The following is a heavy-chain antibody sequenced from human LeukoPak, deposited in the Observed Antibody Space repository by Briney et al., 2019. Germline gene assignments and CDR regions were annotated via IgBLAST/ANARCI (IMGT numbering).Heavy chain of an antibody. CDR3: VRGYSGYDCYFDY. V-gene: IGHV4-30-2*01. D-gene: IGHD5-12*01. Sequence: PSETLSLTCAVSGGSISSGGYSWSWIRQPPGKGLEWIGYIYHSGSTYYNPSLKSRVTISVDRSKNQFSLKLSSVTAADTAVYYCVRGYSGYDCYFDYWGQGTLVTVSS. CDR2: IYHSGST. CDR1: GGSISSGGYS. J-gene: IGHJ4*02.